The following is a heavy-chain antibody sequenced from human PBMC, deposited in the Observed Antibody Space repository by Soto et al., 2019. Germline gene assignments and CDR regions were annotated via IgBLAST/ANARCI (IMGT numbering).Heavy chain of an antibody. D-gene: IGHD4-4*01. J-gene: IGHJ6*03. V-gene: IGHV1-69*04. CDR2: IIPILGIA. CDR1: GGTFSSYT. CDR3: ARDERDAVTKRINDYYDYMDV. Sequence: SVKVSCKASGGTFSSYTISWVRQAPGQGLEWMGRIIPILGIANYAQKFQGRVTITADKSTSTAYMELSSLRSEDTAVYYCARDERDAVTKRINDYYDYMDVCGKGTTVTGSS.